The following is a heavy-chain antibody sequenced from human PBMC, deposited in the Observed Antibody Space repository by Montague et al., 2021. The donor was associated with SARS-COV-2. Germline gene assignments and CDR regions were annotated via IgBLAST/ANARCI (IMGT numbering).Heavy chain of an antibody. CDR3: ARIPEYSSGGGPDWYFDL. D-gene: IGHD6-19*01. CDR1: GFSVSTSGLC. V-gene: IGHV2-70*01. J-gene: IGHJ2*01. CDR2: IDWDDDT. Sequence: PALVKPTQTLTLTCTFSGFSVSTSGLCVSWIRQPPGKALEWLALIDWDDDTYYSPSLKTRLAISKDTSKNQVVLTMTGMDPVDTGTYYCARIPEYSSGGGPDWYFDLWGRGTLVTVSS.